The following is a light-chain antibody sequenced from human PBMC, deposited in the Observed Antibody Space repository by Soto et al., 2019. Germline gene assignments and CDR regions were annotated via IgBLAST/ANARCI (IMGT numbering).Light chain of an antibody. J-gene: IGKJ1*01. CDR3: QQYNTWPRT. CDR2: GAA. CDR1: QRVSNN. Sequence: EIVMTQSPATLSVSPGERATLSCRASQRVSNNLAWYRQKPGQAPSLLIYGAATRATGIPARFSGSGSGTECTLTISRLQSEDFAVYYWQQYNTWPRTFGQGTKVEIK. V-gene: IGKV3-15*01.